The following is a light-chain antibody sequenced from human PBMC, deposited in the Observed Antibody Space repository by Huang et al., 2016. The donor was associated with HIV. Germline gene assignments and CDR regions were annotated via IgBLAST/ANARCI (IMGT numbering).Light chain of an antibody. CDR3: QQRGSGVT. J-gene: IGKJ4*01. CDR1: QSVGNY. V-gene: IGKV3-11*01. Sequence: IVLTQSPATLSWYPGERVTLSCRASQSVGNYIAWYQQHPGQSPKLLIYDTSNRATGTPGRFSGSGSGTDFTLTISSLQSEDFAVYYCQQRGSGVTFGGGTKVQVK. CDR2: DTS.